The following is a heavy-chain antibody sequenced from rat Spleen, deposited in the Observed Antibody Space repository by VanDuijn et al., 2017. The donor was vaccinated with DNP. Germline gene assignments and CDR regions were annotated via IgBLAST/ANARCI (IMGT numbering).Heavy chain of an antibody. J-gene: IGHJ3*01. V-gene: IGHV5-46*01. CDR3: ARPYGYNNGGFAY. CDR2: ISPSGGGT. Sequence: EVQLVETGGGLVQPGRSLKLSCAASGFTFSSFPMAWVRQAPTKGLEWVTSISPSGGGTYYRDSVKGRFTISRDNANHTLYLQMNSLRSEDMATYYCARPYGYNNGGFAYWGQGTLVTVSS. D-gene: IGHD1-4*01. CDR1: GFTFSSFP.